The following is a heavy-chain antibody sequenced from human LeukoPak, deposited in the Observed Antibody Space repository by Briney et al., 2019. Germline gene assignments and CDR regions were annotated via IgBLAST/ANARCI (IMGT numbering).Heavy chain of an antibody. CDR3: ARVWVVAATWYYGMDV. D-gene: IGHD2-15*01. CDR1: GVTFSGYS. CDR2: ITATSLHI. V-gene: IGHV3-21*04. J-gene: IGHJ6*02. Sequence: GGSLRLSCAASGVTFSGYSMNWVRQAPGKGLEWVSAITATSLHIYYADSVKGRFTISRDNAKNSLYLQMNSLRAEDTAVYYCARVWVVAATWYYGMDVWGQGTTVTVSS.